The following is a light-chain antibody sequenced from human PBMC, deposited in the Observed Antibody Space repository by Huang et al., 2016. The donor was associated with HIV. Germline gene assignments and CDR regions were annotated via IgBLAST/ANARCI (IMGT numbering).Light chain of an antibody. J-gene: IGKJ5*01. Sequence: EIVLTQSPATLSLSPGQRATLSGRASQSVGSHLVWYQQKPGQAPRLLIYDTSNRATGVPARFSGSGSETDFTLTINRLEPEDFAVYYCQQRSNWPPITFGQGTRLEIK. CDR1: QSVGSH. CDR3: QQRSNWPPIT. V-gene: IGKV3-11*01. CDR2: DTS.